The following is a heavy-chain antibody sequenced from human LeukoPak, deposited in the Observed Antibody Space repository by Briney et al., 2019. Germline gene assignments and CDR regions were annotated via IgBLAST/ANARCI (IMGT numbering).Heavy chain of an antibody. J-gene: IGHJ5*02. CDR2: ISAYNGNT. CDR1: GYTFTSYG. CDR3: ARSKPVESWFDP. V-gene: IGHV1-18*04. D-gene: IGHD1-14*01. Sequence: ASVKVSCKASGYTFTSYGISWVRQAPGQGLEWMGWISAYNGNTNYAQKLQGRVTMTTDTSTSTAYMELRSLKSDDTAVYYCARSKPVESWFDPWGQGTLVTVSS.